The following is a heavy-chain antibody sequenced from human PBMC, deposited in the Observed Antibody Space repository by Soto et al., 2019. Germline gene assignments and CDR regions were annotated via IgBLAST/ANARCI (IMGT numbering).Heavy chain of an antibody. CDR3: ADRRVTYYYGSGSSQYYFDY. CDR1: GFSLSTSGVG. CDR2: IYWDDDN. V-gene: IGHV2-5*02. J-gene: IGHJ4*02. D-gene: IGHD3-10*01. Sequence: QITLKESGPPLVKPTQTLTLTCTFSGFSLSTSGVGVGWIRQPPGKALEWLALIYWDDDNRYSPSLKSRLTITKDTSKNQVVLTMTNMDPVDTATYYCADRRVTYYYGSGSSQYYFDYWGQGTLVTVSS.